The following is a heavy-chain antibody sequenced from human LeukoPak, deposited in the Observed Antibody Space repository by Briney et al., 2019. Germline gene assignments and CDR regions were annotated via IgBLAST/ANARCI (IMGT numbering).Heavy chain of an antibody. CDR3: ARGGFMVDGYDNSPKYYFDY. CDR2: IIPILGIA. J-gene: IGHJ4*02. D-gene: IGHD5-12*01. CDR1: GGTFSSYA. Sequence: SVKVSCKASGGTFSSYAISWVRQAPGQGLEWMGRIIPILGIANYAQKFQGRVTITADKSTSTAYMELSSLRSEDTAVYYCARGGFMVDGYDNSPKYYFDYWGQGTLVTVSS. V-gene: IGHV1-69*04.